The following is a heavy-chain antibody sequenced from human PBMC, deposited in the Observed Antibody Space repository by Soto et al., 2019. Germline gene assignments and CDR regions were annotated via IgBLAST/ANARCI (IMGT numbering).Heavy chain of an antibody. CDR1: GGSISSGGYY. V-gene: IGHV4-31*03. J-gene: IGHJ6*02. CDR2: IYYSGST. Sequence: SQTLSLTCTVSGGSISSGGYYWSWIRQHPGKGLEWIGYIYYSGSTYYNPSLKSRVTISVDTSKNQFSLKLSSVTAADTAVYYCARIPAAIPYYYGMDVWGQGTTVTVSS. D-gene: IGHD2-2*01. CDR3: ARIPAAIPYYYGMDV.